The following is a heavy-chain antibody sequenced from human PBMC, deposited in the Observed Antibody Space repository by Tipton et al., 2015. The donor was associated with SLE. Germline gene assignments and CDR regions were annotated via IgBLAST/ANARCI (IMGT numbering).Heavy chain of an antibody. CDR3: ARGGEYGSSWYPRYYYYMDV. CDR1: SDSMSSYY. V-gene: IGHV4-34*01. D-gene: IGHD6-13*01. CDR2: INHSGST. Sequence: TLSLTCTVSSDSMSSYYWSWIRQPPGKGLEWIGEINHSGSTNYNPSLKSRVTISVDTSKSQFSLKLRSVTAADTAVYYCARGGEYGSSWYPRYYYYMDVWGKGTTVTVSS. J-gene: IGHJ6*03.